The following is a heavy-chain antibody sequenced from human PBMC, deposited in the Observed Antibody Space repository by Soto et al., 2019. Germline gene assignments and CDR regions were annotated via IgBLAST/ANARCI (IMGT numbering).Heavy chain of an antibody. CDR2: IRSKANSYAT. CDR3: TSPYYYGSGSYYRLYYYMDV. V-gene: IGHV3-73*01. Sequence: GGSLRLSCAASGFTFSGSAMHWVRQASGKGLEWVGRIRSKANSYATAYAASVKGRFTISRDDSKNTAYLQMNSLKTEDTAVYYCTSPYYYGSGSYYRLYYYMDVRGKGTTVTVSS. J-gene: IGHJ6*03. D-gene: IGHD3-10*01. CDR1: GFTFSGSA.